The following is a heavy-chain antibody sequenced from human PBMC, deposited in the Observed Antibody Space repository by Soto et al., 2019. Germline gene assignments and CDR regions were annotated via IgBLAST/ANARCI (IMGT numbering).Heavy chain of an antibody. V-gene: IGHV1-2*04. CDR2: INPNSGGT. J-gene: IGHJ4*02. D-gene: IGHD2-15*01. CDR1: GYTFTGYY. CDR3: AREGIGYCSGGSCWIDY. Sequence: SVKVSCKASGYTFTGYYMHWVRQAPGQGLEWMGWINPNSGGTNYARKFQGWVTMTRDTSISTAYRELSRLRSDDTAVYYCAREGIGYCSGGSCWIDYWGQGTLVTVSS.